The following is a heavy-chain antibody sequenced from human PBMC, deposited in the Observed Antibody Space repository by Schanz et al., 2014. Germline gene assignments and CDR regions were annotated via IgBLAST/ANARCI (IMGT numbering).Heavy chain of an antibody. D-gene: IGHD6-25*01. J-gene: IGHJ4*02. CDR2: ISTSGTYM. CDR3: AKVRYSSGWRGDYFDE. CDR1: GFTFDEFA. V-gene: IGHV3-9*01. Sequence: DVQLVESGGGLVQPGKSLRLSCAASGFTFDEFAMHWVRQSPGKGLEWVSSISTSGTYMYIADSVKGRFTISRDNAKNTLYLQMNSLRAEDTAVYYCAKVRYSSGWRGDYFDEWGQGTLVTVAS.